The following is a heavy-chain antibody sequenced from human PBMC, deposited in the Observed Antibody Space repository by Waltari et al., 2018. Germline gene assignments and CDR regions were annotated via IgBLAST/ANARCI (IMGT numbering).Heavy chain of an antibody. CDR3: ATAMVRGVSGAYYYYYGMDV. CDR2: VDPEDGEK. D-gene: IGHD3-10*01. Sequence: EVQLVQSGAEVKKPGATVKISCKVSGYTFTDYYMHWVQQAPGKGLEWMGLVDPEDGEKIYAEKFQGRVTITADTSTDTAYMELSSLRSEDTAVYYCATAMVRGVSGAYYYYYGMDVWGQGTTVTVSS. J-gene: IGHJ6*02. CDR1: GYTFTDYY. V-gene: IGHV1-69-2*01.